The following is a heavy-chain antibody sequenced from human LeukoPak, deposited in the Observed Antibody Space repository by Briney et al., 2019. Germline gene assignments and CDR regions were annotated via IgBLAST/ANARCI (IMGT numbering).Heavy chain of an antibody. J-gene: IGHJ4*02. CDR2: INPNSGGT. CDR3: ARAWGYSSLSPNDY. CDR1: GYTFTGYY. V-gene: IGHV1-2*02. Sequence: ASVKVSCKASGYTFTGYYMHWVRQAPRQGLEWMGWINPNSGGTNYAQKFQGRVTMTRDTSISTAYMELSSLRSDDTAVYYCARAWGYSSLSPNDYWGQGTLVTVSS. D-gene: IGHD6-13*01.